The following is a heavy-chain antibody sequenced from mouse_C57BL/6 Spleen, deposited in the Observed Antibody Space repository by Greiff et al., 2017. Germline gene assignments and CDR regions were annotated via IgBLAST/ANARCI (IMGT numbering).Heavy chain of an antibody. Sequence: VQLQESGPELVKPGASVKISCKASGYAFSSSWMNWVKQRPGKGLEWIGRIYPGDGDTNYNGKFKGKATLTADKSSSTAYMQLSRLTSDDSAVYFCAREALGDWGQGTTVTVSS. CDR1: GYAFSSSW. CDR2: IYPGDGDT. CDR3: AREALGD. V-gene: IGHV1-82*01. J-gene: IGHJ2*01.